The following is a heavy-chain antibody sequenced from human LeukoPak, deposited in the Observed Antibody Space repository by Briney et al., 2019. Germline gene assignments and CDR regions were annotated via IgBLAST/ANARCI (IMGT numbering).Heavy chain of an antibody. CDR2: ISSSSSYI. D-gene: IGHD3-9*01. V-gene: IGHV3-21*01. J-gene: IGHJ4*02. CDR1: GFTSSMFS. CDR3: ARDAPLLYYDILTGYTTEFDY. Sequence: GGSLRLSSAASGFTSSMFSTNWVRQLPGKWLGWVSSISSSSSYIYYADSVKGRFTISRDNAKNSLYLQMNSLRAEDTAVYYCARDAPLLYYDILTGYTTEFDYWGQGTLVTVSS.